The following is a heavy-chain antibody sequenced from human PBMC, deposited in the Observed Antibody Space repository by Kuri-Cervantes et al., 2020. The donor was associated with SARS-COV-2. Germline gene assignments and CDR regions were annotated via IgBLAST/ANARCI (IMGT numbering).Heavy chain of an antibody. V-gene: IGHV3-48*01. CDR3: TTLIDY. Sequence: GGSLRLSCAASGFTFNTYSMDWVRQAPGKGLEWVSYITASSNIYYAESVKGRFTVSRDNAKNSQYLQMNSLRVEDTAVYYCTTLIDYWGQGALVTVSS. CDR2: ITASSNI. J-gene: IGHJ4*02. CDR1: GFTFNTYS.